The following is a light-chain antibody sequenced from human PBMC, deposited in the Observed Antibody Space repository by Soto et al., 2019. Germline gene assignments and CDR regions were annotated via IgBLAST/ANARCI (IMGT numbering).Light chain of an antibody. CDR1: QSVSSNF. V-gene: IGKV3-20*01. CDR3: HQYSSSIT. Sequence: EIVLTQSPCTLSLSPVERATLSCRASQSVSSNFLAWYQLRPGQAPRLLIYGTSSRATGIPDRFSGSGSGTDFTLTISRLEPEDFAVYFCHQYSSSITFGEGTRGEVK. J-gene: IGKJ4*01. CDR2: GTS.